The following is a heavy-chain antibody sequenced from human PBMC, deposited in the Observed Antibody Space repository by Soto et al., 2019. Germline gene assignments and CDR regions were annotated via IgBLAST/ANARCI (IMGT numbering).Heavy chain of an antibody. CDR2: ISGTSTYT. D-gene: IGHD3-10*01. V-gene: IGHV3-21*01. CDR3: ARGGYFDSGTYIPEPPQN. Sequence: PGGSLRLSCAASGFTFSTYLMGWVRQAPGKGLEWVSSISGTSTYTYYADSEKGRFTIFRDNAKNSLYLQMNSLRADDTAVYYCARGGYFDSGTYIPEPPQNWGQGTLVTVSS. CDR1: GFTFSTYL. J-gene: IGHJ4*02.